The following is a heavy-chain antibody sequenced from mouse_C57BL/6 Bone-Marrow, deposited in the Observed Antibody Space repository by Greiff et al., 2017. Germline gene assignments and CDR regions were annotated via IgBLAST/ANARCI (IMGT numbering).Heavy chain of an antibody. CDR2: ISYDGSN. CDR3: ARVPLYCSSPNWYFDV. D-gene: IGHD1-1*01. Sequence: DVKLQESGPGLVKPSQSLSLTCSVTGYSITSGYYWNWIRQFPGNKLEWMGYISYDGSNNYNPSLKNRISITRDTSKNQFFLKLNSVTTEDTATYYCARVPLYCSSPNWYFDVWGTGTTVTVSS. J-gene: IGHJ1*03. CDR1: GYSITSGYY. V-gene: IGHV3-6*01.